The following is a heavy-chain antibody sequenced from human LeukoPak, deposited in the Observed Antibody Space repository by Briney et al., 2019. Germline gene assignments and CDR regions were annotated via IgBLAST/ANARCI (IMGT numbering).Heavy chain of an antibody. J-gene: IGHJ4*02. CDR3: ARIWDGPVDY. CDR1: GGSFSGYY. CDR2: INHSGST. D-gene: IGHD5-24*01. V-gene: IGHV4-34*01. Sequence: PSETLSLTCAVYGGSFSGYYWSWIRQPPGKGLEWIGEINHSGSTNYNPSLKSRVTISVDTSKNQFSLKLSSVTAADTAVYYCARIWDGPVDYWGQGTLVTVSS.